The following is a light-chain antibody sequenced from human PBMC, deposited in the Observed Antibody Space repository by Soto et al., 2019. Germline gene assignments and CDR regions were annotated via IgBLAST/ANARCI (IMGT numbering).Light chain of an antibody. Sequence: QPVLTQSPSASASLGASVKLTCTLSSGHSSYAIAWHQQQPEKGPRYLMKLNSDGSHSKGDGIPDRFSGSSSGAERYLTISSLQSEDEADYYCQTWGTGTTTYWVFGGGTKVTVL. CDR2: LNSDGSH. CDR3: QTWGTGTTTYWV. CDR1: SGHSSYA. V-gene: IGLV4-69*01. J-gene: IGLJ3*02.